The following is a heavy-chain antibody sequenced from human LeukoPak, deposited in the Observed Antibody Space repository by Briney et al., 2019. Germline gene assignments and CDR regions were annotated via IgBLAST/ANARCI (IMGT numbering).Heavy chain of an antibody. CDR3: ASFDTSGLYYFEY. Sequence: SETLSLTCTVSGGSISSGSYYWSWIRQPPGKGLEWIGRIYTSGSTNYNPSLKSRLTISVDTSKNQFSLKLISVTAADTAVYSCASFDTSGLYYFEYSGPGNLFSVSS. D-gene: IGHD6-19*01. V-gene: IGHV4-61*02. CDR1: GGSISSGSYY. J-gene: IGHJ4*02. CDR2: IYTSGST.